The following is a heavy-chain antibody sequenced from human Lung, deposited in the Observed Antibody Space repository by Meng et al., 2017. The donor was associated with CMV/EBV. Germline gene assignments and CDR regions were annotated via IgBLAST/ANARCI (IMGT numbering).Heavy chain of an antibody. Sequence: QGTLRGSGPRLVKPSQTLSLTCTVSGGSISSGGYYWSWIRQHPGKGLEWIGYIHSSGSTYYNPSLRSRLTISVDTSKNQFSLKLSSVTAADTAVYYCARASYGSGSPLGESWFDPWGQGTLVTVSS. V-gene: IGHV4-31*03. CDR3: ARASYGSGSPLGESWFDP. D-gene: IGHD3-10*01. J-gene: IGHJ5*02. CDR2: IHSSGST. CDR1: GGSISSGGYY.